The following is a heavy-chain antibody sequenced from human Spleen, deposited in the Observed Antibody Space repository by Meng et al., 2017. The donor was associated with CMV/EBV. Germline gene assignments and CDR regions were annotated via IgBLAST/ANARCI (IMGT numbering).Heavy chain of an antibody. CDR1: GFTVSSNY. D-gene: IGHD3-22*01. J-gene: IGHJ4*02. CDR3: ARGLYDSNGLDFDY. CDR2: IYAGGTT. Sequence: GVLKISCAASGFTVSSNYMSWVRQAPGKGLEWVSVIYAGGTTYYADSVRGRFTFSRDDSKSTLYLQMNGLRAEDTGVYYCARGLYDSNGLDFDYWGQGTLVTVSS. V-gene: IGHV3-66*02.